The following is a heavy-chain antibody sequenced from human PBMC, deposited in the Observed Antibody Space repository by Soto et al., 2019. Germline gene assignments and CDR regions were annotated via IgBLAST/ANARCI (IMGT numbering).Heavy chain of an antibody. CDR1: GGSISSGDYY. CDR3: ARDYYDSSGPAKPTLLGMDV. J-gene: IGHJ6*02. V-gene: IGHV4-30-4*01. Sequence: SETLSLTCTVSGGSISSGDYYWSWIRQPPGKGLEWIGYIYYSGSTYYNPSLKSRVTISVDTSKNQFSLKLSSVTAADTAVYYCARDYYDSSGPAKPTLLGMDVWGQGTTVTVSS. CDR2: IYYSGST. D-gene: IGHD3-22*01.